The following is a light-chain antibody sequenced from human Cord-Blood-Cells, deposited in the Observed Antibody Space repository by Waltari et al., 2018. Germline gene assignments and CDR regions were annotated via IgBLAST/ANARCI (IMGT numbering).Light chain of an antibody. CDR3: CSYAGSSTYV. CDR1: SSDVGRFNL. J-gene: IGLJ1*01. V-gene: IGLV2-23*01. CDR2: GGS. Sequence: QPALTQPASVSGSPGQSIPISCTGTSSDVGRFNLVSLYQQHPGKAPNLLSYGGSKRPSGVSNRFSGPKSGNTASLTIAGLQAEDEADYYCCSYAGSSTYVFGTGTKVTVL.